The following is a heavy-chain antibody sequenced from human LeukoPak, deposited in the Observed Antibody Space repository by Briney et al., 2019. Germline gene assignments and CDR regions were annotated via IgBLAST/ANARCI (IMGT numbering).Heavy chain of an antibody. D-gene: IGHD5-12*01. CDR3: AKLGGATISYYYYYMDV. CDR1: GFMFSTYA. Sequence: GGSLRLSCAASGFMFSTYALSWVRQAPGKGLEWVSGINGSGGRTYYADSVKGRFTISRDNSKNTLYLQMNSQRAEDTAVYYCAKLGGATISYYYYYMDVWGKGTTVTVSS. V-gene: IGHV3-23*01. J-gene: IGHJ6*03. CDR2: INGSGGRT.